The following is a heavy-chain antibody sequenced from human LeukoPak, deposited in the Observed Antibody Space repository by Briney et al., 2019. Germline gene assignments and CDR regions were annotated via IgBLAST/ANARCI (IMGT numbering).Heavy chain of an antibody. J-gene: IGHJ4*02. CDR2: IYSGGST. CDR1: GFTVSSNY. V-gene: IGHV3-53*01. Sequence: GGSLRLSCAASGFTVSSNYMSWVRQAPGKGLEWVSVIYSGGSTYYADSVKGRFTISSDNPKNTLYLQMNSLRAEDTAVYYCARDVSFDYWGQGTLVTVSS. CDR3: ARDVSFDY.